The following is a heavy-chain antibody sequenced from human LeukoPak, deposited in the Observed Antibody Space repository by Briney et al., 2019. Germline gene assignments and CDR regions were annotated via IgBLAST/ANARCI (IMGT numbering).Heavy chain of an antibody. CDR2: ISAYNGNT. D-gene: IGHD1-26*01. J-gene: IGHJ5*02. V-gene: IGHV1-18*01. CDR1: GYTFTNYG. CDR3: ARGPEWELLPVIWFDP. Sequence: GASVKVPCKASGYTFTNYGISWVRQAPGQGLEWMGWISAYNGNTNYAQKLQGRVTMTTDTSTSTAYMELRSLRSDDTAVYYCARGPEWELLPVIWFDPWGQGTLVTVSS.